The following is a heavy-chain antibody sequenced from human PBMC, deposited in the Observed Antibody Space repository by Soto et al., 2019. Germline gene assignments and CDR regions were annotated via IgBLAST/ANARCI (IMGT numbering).Heavy chain of an antibody. CDR2: IYHSGST. CDR1: GGTIIGGGYS. J-gene: IGHJ5*02. CDR3: ARGIAALFDP. D-gene: IGHD6-13*01. Sequence: SQTMSLTCAVAGGTIIGGGYSRSLIRQPPGKGLEWIGYIYHSGSTYYNPSLKSRVTISVDRSKNQFSLKLSSVTAADTAVYYCARGIAALFDPWGQGTLVTVSS. V-gene: IGHV4-30-2*01.